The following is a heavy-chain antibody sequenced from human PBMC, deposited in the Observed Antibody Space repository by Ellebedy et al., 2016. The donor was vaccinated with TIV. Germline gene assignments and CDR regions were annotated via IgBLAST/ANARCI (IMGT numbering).Heavy chain of an antibody. J-gene: IGHJ6*02. D-gene: IGHD3-16*01. CDR1: GFTTSG. Sequence: GESLKISCAASGFTTSGMHWVRQAPGKGLEWVAFIRSDGNTKYYADSVRGRFTISRDTSKNTLDLQMTRLSAGDTALYYCVKGAYPVPTVMAVWGQGTMVIVSS. CDR2: IRSDGNTK. CDR3: VKGAYPVPTVMAV. V-gene: IGHV3-30*02.